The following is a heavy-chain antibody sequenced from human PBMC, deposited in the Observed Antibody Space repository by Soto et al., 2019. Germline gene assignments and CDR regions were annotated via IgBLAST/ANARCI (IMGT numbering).Heavy chain of an antibody. CDR1: GFTFSDST. Sequence: EVQLVESGGGLVQPGGSLKLSCAASGFTFSDSTIHWVRQASGKGLEWVGRIRAKANTYATSYAASVKGRFTISRDDSKNTAYLQMHSLNTEDTAVYYCSRQWLLWGPFDYWGQGSLVTVSS. D-gene: IGHD3-3*01. CDR3: SRQWLLWGPFDY. CDR2: IRAKANTYAT. J-gene: IGHJ4*02. V-gene: IGHV3-73*01.